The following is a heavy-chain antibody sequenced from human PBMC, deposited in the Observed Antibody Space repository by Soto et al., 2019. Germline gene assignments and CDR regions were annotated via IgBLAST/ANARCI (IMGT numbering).Heavy chain of an antibody. CDR1: GFTFSSYA. D-gene: IGHD3-22*01. CDR3: AKDRVYYDSSGYYYVGYFDY. Sequence: PGGSLRLSCAASGFTFSSYAMSWVRQAPGKGLEWVSAISGSGGRTYYADSVKGRFTISRDNSKNTLYLQMNSLRAEDTAVYYCAKDRVYYDSSGYYYVGYFDYWGQGTLVTVSS. CDR2: ISGSGGRT. J-gene: IGHJ4*02. V-gene: IGHV3-23*01.